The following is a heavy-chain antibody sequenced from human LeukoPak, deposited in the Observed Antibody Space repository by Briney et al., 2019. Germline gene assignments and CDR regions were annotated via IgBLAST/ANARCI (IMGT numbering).Heavy chain of an antibody. CDR2: LGWNGGSI. CDR3: AKDISPSYDSSGYLGHDAFDV. J-gene: IGHJ3*01. CDR1: GLTLRSYD. D-gene: IGHD3-22*01. Sequence: GGSLRLSCAASGLTLRSYDMSWVRQAPGKGLEWVAGLGWNGGSIGYADSVKGRFTISRDNARNSLYLQMNSLRAEDTALYYCAKDISPSYDSSGYLGHDAFDVWGQGTIVTVSS. V-gene: IGHV3-9*01.